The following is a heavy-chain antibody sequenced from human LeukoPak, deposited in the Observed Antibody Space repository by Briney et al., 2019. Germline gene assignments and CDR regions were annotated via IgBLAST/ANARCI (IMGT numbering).Heavy chain of an antibody. CDR1: GYTFTSYG. CDR2: ISAYNGNT. J-gene: IGHJ5*02. V-gene: IGHV1-18*01. CDR3: ARENYGGNSGWFDP. D-gene: IGHD4-23*01. Sequence: ASVKVSCKASGYTFTSYGISWVRQAPGQGLEWMGWISAYNGNTNYAQKFQGRVTITRNTSISTAYMELSSLRSEDTAVYYCARENYGGNSGWFDPWGQGTLVTVSS.